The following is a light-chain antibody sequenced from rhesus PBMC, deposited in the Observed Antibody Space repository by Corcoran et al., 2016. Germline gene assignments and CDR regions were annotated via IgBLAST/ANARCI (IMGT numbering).Light chain of an antibody. CDR1: QGISRN. V-gene: IGKV1-37*01. J-gene: IGKJ3*01. Sequence: DIQMTQSPSSLSASVGDRVTITCRASQGISRNLAWYQQKPGKFPKPLIYDASNLESGVPSRFSGSGSGTDFTLTINSLQPEDFATYYCKQYDSAPFTFGPGTKLDIK. CDR2: DAS. CDR3: KQYDSAPFT.